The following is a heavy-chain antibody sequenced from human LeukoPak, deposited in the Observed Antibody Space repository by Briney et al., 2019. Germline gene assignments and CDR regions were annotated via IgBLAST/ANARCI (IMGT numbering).Heavy chain of an antibody. V-gene: IGHV1-2*06. CDR3: TRISSGWSYDY. D-gene: IGHD6-19*01. CDR2: INPNSGGT. CDR1: GYTLTGYY. Sequence: ASVKVSCKASGYTLTGYYMHWVRQAPGQGLEWMGRINPNSGGTTYAQKCQGRVTMTRDTSISRAYMERSRVRSHHQTGQCSTRISSGWSYDYWGQGTLVTVSS. J-gene: IGHJ4*02.